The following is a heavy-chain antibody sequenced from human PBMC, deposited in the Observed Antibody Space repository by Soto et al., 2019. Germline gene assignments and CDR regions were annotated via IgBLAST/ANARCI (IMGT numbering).Heavy chain of an antibody. J-gene: IGHJ4*02. CDR3: AKMTPPFDY. V-gene: IGHV3-74*01. CDR2: INSDGIYT. Sequence: LRLSCAASGFTFSTYWMHWVRQSPGKGLVWVARINSDGIYTTYADSVKGRFTISRDNAKNTLYLQMNSLRAEDTAMYYCAKMTPPFDYWGQGTLVTVSS. CDR1: GFTFSTYW.